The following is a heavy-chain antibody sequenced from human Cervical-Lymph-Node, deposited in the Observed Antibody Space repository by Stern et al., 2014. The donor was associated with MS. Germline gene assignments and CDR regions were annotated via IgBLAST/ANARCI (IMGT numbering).Heavy chain of an antibody. J-gene: IGHJ4*02. CDR1: GFTFSSYG. CDR3: ARGHIPYAYNYLFVY. Sequence: VQLVQSGGGVVQPGTSLRLSCAASGFTFSSYGMHWVRQAPGKGLEWVALAWYDGSTAYYTNSVKGRFTISRDNSKNTLSLQMNSLTAEDTAVYYCARGHIPYAYNYLFVYWGQGTLVTVSS. V-gene: IGHV3-33*01. CDR2: AWYDGSTA. D-gene: IGHD5-24*01.